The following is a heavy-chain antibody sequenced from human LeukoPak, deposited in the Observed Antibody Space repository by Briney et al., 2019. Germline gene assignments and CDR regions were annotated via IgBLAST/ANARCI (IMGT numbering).Heavy chain of an antibody. CDR1: GGSISSYY. J-gene: IGHJ4*02. Sequence: PSETLSLTCTVSGGSISSYYWSWIRRPAGKGLEWIGRIYTSGSTNYNPSLKSRVTMSVDTSKNQFSLKLSSVTAADTVVYYCARESADIVVVPAAYYFDYWGQGTLVTVSS. CDR3: ARESADIVVVPAAYYFDY. D-gene: IGHD2-2*01. V-gene: IGHV4-4*07. CDR2: IYTSGST.